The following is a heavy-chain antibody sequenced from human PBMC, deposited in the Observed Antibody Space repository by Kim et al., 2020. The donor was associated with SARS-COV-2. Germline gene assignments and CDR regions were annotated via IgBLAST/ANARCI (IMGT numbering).Heavy chain of an antibody. CDR1: GFTFSTYG. CDR2: IYNDASRT. V-gene: IGHV3-33*01. D-gene: IGHD1-26*01. CDR3: ASSTNVGATGAIDY. J-gene: IGHJ4*02. Sequence: GGSLRLSCAASGFTFSTYGMHWVRQAPGKGLEWVGIIYNDASRTTYTDSARGRFTISRDNSKSTLYLQMDSLRVEDTAIYFCASSTNVGATGAIDYWGQGTLVAVSS.